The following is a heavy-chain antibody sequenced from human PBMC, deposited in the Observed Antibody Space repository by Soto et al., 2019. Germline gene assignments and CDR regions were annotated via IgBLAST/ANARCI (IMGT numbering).Heavy chain of an antibody. D-gene: IGHD3-22*01. V-gene: IGHV3-23*01. CDR1: GFTFSSYA. CDR3: AKELYDSSDDNKYYFDY. Sequence: EVQLLESGGGLVQPGGSLRLSCAASGFTFSSYAMSWVRQAPGKGLEWVSAISGSGGSTYYADSVKGRFTISRDNSKNTLYLQMNSLRAEDTAVYYCAKELYDSSDDNKYYFDYWGQGTLVTVSS. J-gene: IGHJ4*02. CDR2: ISGSGGST.